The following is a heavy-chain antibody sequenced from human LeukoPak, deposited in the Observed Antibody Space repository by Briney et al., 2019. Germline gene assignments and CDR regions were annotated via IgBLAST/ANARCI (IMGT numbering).Heavy chain of an antibody. J-gene: IGHJ4*02. Sequence: PGGSLRLSCAASGFTFSHFWMSWVRQAPGKGLEWVAYINKTGSETYYVDSVKGRFTITRDNTRSSLFLQMYSLRAEDTAVYFCAREDGYCSGGNCYSYFDSWGQGTLVTVSS. CDR3: AREDGYCSGGNCYSYFDS. D-gene: IGHD2-15*01. CDR2: INKTGSET. CDR1: GFTFSHFW. V-gene: IGHV3-7*01.